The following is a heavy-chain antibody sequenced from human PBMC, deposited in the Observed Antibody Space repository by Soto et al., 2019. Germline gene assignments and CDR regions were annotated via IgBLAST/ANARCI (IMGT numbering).Heavy chain of an antibody. CDR2: ISSSSSYI. Sequence: VGSLRLSCAASGFTFSTYSMNWVRQAPGKGLEWVSSISSSSSYIYYADSVKGRFTISRDNAKNSLYLQMNSLRAEDTAVYYCARYDSSGYYWPYYYYGMDVWGQGTTVTSP. D-gene: IGHD3-22*01. CDR1: GFTFSTYS. CDR3: ARYDSSGYYWPYYYYGMDV. J-gene: IGHJ6*02. V-gene: IGHV3-21*01.